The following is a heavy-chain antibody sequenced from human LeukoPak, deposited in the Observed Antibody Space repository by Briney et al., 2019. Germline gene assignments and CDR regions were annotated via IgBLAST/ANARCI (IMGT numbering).Heavy chain of an antibody. CDR3: ARDPGYCSGGRCQYYYYYYMDV. CDR1: GFSFSTYW. V-gene: IGHV3-7*01. D-gene: IGHD2-15*01. J-gene: IGHJ6*03. CDR2: INQDGTEK. Sequence: PGGSLRLSCAASGFSFSTYWMSWVRQAPGKGLEWVANINQDGTEKYYVDSVKGRFTVSRDYAKNSLYLQMNSLRAEDTAVYYCARDPGYCSGGRCQYYYYYYMDVWGKGTTVTVSS.